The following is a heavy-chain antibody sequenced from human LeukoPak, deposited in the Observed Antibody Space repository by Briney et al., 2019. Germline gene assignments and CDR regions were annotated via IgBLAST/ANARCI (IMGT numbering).Heavy chain of an antibody. V-gene: IGHV4-30-4*08. J-gene: IGHJ5*02. CDR2: IYYSGST. CDR3: ARGRVLVPAASGWFDP. Sequence: SETLSLTCTVSGGSISSGDYYWSWIRQPPGKGLEWIGYIYYSGSTYYNPSLKSRVTISVDTSNNQFSLKLSSVTAADTAVYYCARGRVLVPAASGWFDPWGQGTLVTVSS. D-gene: IGHD2-2*01. CDR1: GGSISSGDYY.